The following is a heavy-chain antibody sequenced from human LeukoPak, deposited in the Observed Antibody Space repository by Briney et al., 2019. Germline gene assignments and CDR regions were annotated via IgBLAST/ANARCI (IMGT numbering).Heavy chain of an antibody. V-gene: IGHV3-23*01. Sequence: GGSLRLSCAASGFTLTSYAMSWVRQAPGKGLEWVSAISGTGGSTYYADSVKGRFTISRDNSKNTLYLQMNSLRAEDTAVYYCAKDAFPRYGSGTYSDYWGQGTLVTVSS. CDR2: ISGTGGST. CDR3: AKDAFPRYGSGTYSDY. CDR1: GFTLTSYA. D-gene: IGHD3-10*01. J-gene: IGHJ4*02.